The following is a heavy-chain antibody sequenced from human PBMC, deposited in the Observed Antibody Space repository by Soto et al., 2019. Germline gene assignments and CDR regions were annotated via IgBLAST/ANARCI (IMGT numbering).Heavy chain of an antibody. D-gene: IGHD2-8*01. V-gene: IGHV1-24*01. CDR3: ARYHRGYCTNGVCYTVWFDP. Sequence: GASVKVSCKISGHTLTELSIHWVRRAPGKGLEWMGGFDPEGGEAIYAQKWHGRVTVTEDTVTGTAYMELRGLKSDDTAVYYCARYHRGYCTNGVCYTVWFDPWG. J-gene: IGHJ5*02. CDR1: GHTLTELS. CDR2: FDPEGGEA.